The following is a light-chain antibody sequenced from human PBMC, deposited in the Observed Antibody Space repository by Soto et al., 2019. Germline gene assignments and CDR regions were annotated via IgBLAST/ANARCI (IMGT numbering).Light chain of an antibody. Sequence: QSVLTQPPSESGTPRQTVTISCSGRSSNIGSNYVYWYQQLPGTAPKLLIYSNNQRPSGVPDRCSCSKSGTSASLAISGLRSEDEADYYCAAWDDSMSGYVFGTGTKVTVL. V-gene: IGLV1-47*02. CDR2: SNN. J-gene: IGLJ1*01. CDR3: AAWDDSMSGYV. CDR1: SSNIGSNY.